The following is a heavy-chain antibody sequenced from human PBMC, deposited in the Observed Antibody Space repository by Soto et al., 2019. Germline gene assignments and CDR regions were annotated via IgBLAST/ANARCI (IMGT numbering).Heavy chain of an antibody. CDR3: ARDSHPGIAAAVKKYGMDV. Sequence: QVQLQESGPGLVKPSGTLSLTCAVSGGSISSSNWWSWVRQPPGKGQEWIGEIYHSGSTNYNPSLKSRVTISVDKSKNQFSLKLSSVTAADTAVYYCARDSHPGIAAAVKKYGMDVWGQGTTVTVSS. V-gene: IGHV4-4*02. D-gene: IGHD6-13*01. CDR1: GGSISSSNW. J-gene: IGHJ6*02. CDR2: IYHSGST.